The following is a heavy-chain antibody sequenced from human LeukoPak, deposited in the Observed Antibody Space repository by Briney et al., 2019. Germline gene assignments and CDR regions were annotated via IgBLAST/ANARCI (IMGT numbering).Heavy chain of an antibody. J-gene: IGHJ5*02. CDR3: ATLVVPAAIRSGWFDP. V-gene: IGHV4-31*03. CDR2: IYYSGST. D-gene: IGHD2-2*01. Sequence: SETLSLTCTVSGGSVSSGGYYWSWIRQHPGKGLEWIGYIYYSGSTYYNPSLKSRVTISVDTSKNQFSLKLSSVTAADTAVYYCATLVVPAAIRSGWFDPWGQGTLVTVSS. CDR1: GGSVSSGGYY.